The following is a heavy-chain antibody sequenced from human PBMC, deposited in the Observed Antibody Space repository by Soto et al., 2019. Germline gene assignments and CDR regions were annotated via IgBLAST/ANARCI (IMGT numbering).Heavy chain of an antibody. CDR3: ARDLGEWPDY. V-gene: IGHV1-3*01. CDR1: GYTFTSYA. Sequence: QVQLVQSGAEVKKPGASVKVSCKASGYTFTSYAMHWVRQAPGQRLEWMGWINAGNGNTKYSQKFQGRVTITRDTSASTAYMELSSLRSEDTAMYYCARDLGEWPDYWGQGTLVTVSS. CDR2: INAGNGNT. D-gene: IGHD3-3*01. J-gene: IGHJ4*02.